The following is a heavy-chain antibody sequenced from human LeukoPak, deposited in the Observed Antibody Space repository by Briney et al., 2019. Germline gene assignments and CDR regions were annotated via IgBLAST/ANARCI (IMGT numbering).Heavy chain of an antibody. J-gene: IGHJ4*02. D-gene: IGHD6-19*01. Sequence: GGALRLSCAAPGFIFDNYAIHWVRQAPGKGLEWVSLISGDGGSTFYADSVRGRFTISRDNTRKSLSLQMSSLRSEDTALYYCARESETSGWYYYWGQGTLVTVSS. CDR2: ISGDGGST. CDR3: ARESETSGWYYY. V-gene: IGHV3-43*02. CDR1: GFIFDNYA.